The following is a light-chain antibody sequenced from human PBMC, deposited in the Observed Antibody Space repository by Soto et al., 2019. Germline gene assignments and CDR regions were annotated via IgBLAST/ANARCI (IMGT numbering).Light chain of an antibody. CDR2: DVS. CDR1: SSDVGGYNY. J-gene: IGLJ1*01. V-gene: IGLV2-11*01. CDR3: CSYAVCYSCV. Sequence: QSALTQPRSVSGSPGQSVTISCTGTSSDVGGYNYVSWYQQHPGKAPNLMIYDVSKRPSGVPDRFSGSKSGNTASLTISRLQAEDEDDYYCCSYAVCYSCVFGTGTKLTVL.